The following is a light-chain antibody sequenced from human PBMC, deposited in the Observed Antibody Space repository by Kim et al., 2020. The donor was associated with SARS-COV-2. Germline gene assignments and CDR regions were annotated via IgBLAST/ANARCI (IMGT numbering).Light chain of an antibody. CDR1: SSDVGGFNY. CDR3: SSYTSINTWV. Sequence: QSALTQPASVSGSPGQSITISCTGTSSDVGGFNYVSWYQQHPGKAPKLMIYDVSNRPSGVPNRFSGSKSGNTASLTISRLQAEDEADYYCSSYTSINTWVFGGGTQLTVL. J-gene: IGLJ3*02. V-gene: IGLV2-14*03. CDR2: DVS.